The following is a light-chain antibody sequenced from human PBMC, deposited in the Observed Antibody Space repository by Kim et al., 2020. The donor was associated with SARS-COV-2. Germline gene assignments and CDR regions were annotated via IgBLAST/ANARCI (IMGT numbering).Light chain of an antibody. CDR1: ETINSY. V-gene: IGKV1-39*01. CDR3: QQIHRGAYT. CDR2: GAS. Sequence: DIQMTQSPVSMAASVGDTVSITCRSSETINSYLNWFQKQAGKAPKLLIYGASSLPSGVPSRFSGRGFGTEFTLTIRSLQPDDFATYYWQQIHRGAYTFGQGTKLEI. J-gene: IGKJ2*01.